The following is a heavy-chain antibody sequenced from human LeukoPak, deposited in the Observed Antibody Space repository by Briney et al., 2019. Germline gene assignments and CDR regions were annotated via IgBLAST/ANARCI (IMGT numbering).Heavy chain of an antibody. J-gene: IGHJ6*02. Sequence: SETLSLTCTVSGGSISSYYWSWIRQPPGKGLEWIGYIYYSGSTNYNPSLKSRVTISVDTSKNQFSLKLSSVTAADTAVYYCAREVATISGPYYYYYGMDVWGQGTTVTVSS. CDR1: GGSISSYY. D-gene: IGHD5-12*01. V-gene: IGHV4-59*01. CDR2: IYYSGST. CDR3: AREVATISGPYYYYYGMDV.